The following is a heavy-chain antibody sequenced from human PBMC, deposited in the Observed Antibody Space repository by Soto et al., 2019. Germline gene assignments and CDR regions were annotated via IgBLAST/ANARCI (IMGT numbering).Heavy chain of an antibody. V-gene: IGHV3-11*03. J-gene: IGHJ4*02. D-gene: IGHD6-6*01. CDR2: ISPSSSHT. CDR3: ARRVSGHFDY. Sequence: GRPLRLSCAASGFNFSDYYLSWISQAPGKGLEWISYISPSSSHTNYAYSVRGRFTISRDNAKNSLFLEVNSLRADDTGVYYCARRVSGHFDYWGQGTLVTVSS. CDR1: GFNFSDYY.